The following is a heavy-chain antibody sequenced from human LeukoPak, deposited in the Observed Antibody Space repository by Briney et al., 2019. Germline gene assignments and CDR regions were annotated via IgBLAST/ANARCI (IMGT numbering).Heavy chain of an antibody. CDR2: IIPIFGTA. CDR3: ARTAMGNYYYYYMDV. D-gene: IGHD5-18*01. Sequence: GASVKVSCKASGYTFTSYGISWVRQAPGQGLEWMGGIIPIFGTANYAQKFQGRVTITADKSTSTAYMELSSLRSEDTAVYYCARTAMGNYYYYYMDVWGKGTTVTVSS. CDR1: GYTFTSYG. J-gene: IGHJ6*03. V-gene: IGHV1-69*06.